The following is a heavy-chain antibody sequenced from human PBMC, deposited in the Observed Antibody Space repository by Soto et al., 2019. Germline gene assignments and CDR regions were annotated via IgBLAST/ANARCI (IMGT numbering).Heavy chain of an antibody. CDR3: ARALYGGNSVVGY. CDR1: GYTFTSYY. Sequence: ASVKVSFKASGYTFTSYYMHWVRQAPGQGLEWMGVINPSGGTTSYAQKLQGRVTMTRDTSTSTVYMELSSLRSEDTAMYYCARALYGGNSVVGYWGQGTLVTVSS. V-gene: IGHV1-46*03. J-gene: IGHJ4*02. D-gene: IGHD2-21*01. CDR2: INPSGGTT.